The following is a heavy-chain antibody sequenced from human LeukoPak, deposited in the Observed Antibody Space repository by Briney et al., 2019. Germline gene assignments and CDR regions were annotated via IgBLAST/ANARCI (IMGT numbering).Heavy chain of an antibody. CDR1: GFTFSTYA. J-gene: IGHJ4*02. CDR2: ISTSGRST. Sequence: GGSLRLSCAAPGFTFSTYAMSWVRQAPGKGLEWVPTISTSGRSTYYEDSVKGRFTISRDNSKNMMYLQMNSLRAEDTAVYYCARDDSGWSKNYWGQGTLVIVSS. CDR3: ARDDSGWSKNY. D-gene: IGHD6-19*01. V-gene: IGHV3-23*01.